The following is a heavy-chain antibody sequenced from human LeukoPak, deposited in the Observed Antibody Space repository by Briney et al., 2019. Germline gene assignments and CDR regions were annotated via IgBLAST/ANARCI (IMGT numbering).Heavy chain of an antibody. J-gene: IGHJ4*02. CDR1: GFTFSSYA. V-gene: IGHV3-23*01. CDR2: ISGSGGST. CDR3: AKADFVVVPAAMIDY. D-gene: IGHD2-2*01. Sequence: TGGSLRLSCAASGFTFSSYAMSWVRQAPGKGLEWVSAISGSGGSTYYADSVKGRFTISRDNSKNTLYLQMNSLRAEDTAVYYCAKADFVVVPAAMIDYWGQGTLVTVSS.